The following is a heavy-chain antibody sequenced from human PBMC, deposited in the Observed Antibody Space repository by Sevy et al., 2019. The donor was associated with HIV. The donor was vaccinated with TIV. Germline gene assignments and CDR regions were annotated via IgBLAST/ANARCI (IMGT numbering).Heavy chain of an antibody. CDR2: ISYDGTNK. V-gene: IGHV3-30*04. D-gene: IGHD3-3*01. Sequence: ALRLSCAASGFTFSNYAMHWVRQAPGKGLDWVAVISYDGTNKYYADSVKGRFTISRDNSKNTLYLQMNSLRAEDTAVYYCARGGYYDFWSGFDYWGQGTLVTVSS. J-gene: IGHJ4*02. CDR3: ARGGYYDFWSGFDY. CDR1: GFTFSNYA.